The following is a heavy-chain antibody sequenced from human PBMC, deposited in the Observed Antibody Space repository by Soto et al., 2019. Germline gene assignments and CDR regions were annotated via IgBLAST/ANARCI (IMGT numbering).Heavy chain of an antibody. D-gene: IGHD3-10*01. Sequence: PSETLSLTCTVSGGSISSYYWSWIRQPPGKGLEWIGYIYYSGSTNYNPSLKSRVTISVDTSKNQFSLKLSSVTAADTAVYYCARGHYYGSGSYRFANWFDPWGQGTLVTVSS. V-gene: IGHV4-59*12. CDR3: ARGHYYGSGSYRFANWFDP. J-gene: IGHJ5*02. CDR2: IYYSGST. CDR1: GGSISSYY.